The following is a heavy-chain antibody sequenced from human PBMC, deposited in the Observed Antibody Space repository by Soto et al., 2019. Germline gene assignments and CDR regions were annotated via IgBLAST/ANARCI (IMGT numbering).Heavy chain of an antibody. J-gene: IGHJ4*02. D-gene: IGHD3-22*01. CDR1: VFTISSYA. CDR3: AKGGYYYDSSGYY. Sequence: GSLRLSCAASVFTISSYAMNWVRQAPGKGLEWVSTISGSGASTYYADSVKGRFTISRDNSKNTLYLQMNSLRADDTAVYYCAKGGYYYDSSGYYWGQGTLVTVSS. CDR2: ISGSGAST. V-gene: IGHV3-23*01.